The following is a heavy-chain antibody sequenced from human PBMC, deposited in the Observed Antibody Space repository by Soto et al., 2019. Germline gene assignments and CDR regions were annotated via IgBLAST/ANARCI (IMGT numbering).Heavy chain of an antibody. CDR3: ARMGAGQGYYYGMDV. V-gene: IGHV2-70*01. D-gene: IGHD1-26*01. J-gene: IGHJ6*02. Sequence: SGPTLVNPTQTLTLTCTFSGFSLSTSGMCVSLIRQPPGKALEWLALIDWDDDKYYSTSLKTRLTISKDTSKNQVVLTMTNIDPVDTATYYCARMGAGQGYYYGMDVWGQGTTVTVYS. CDR2: IDWDDDK. CDR1: GFSLSTSGMC.